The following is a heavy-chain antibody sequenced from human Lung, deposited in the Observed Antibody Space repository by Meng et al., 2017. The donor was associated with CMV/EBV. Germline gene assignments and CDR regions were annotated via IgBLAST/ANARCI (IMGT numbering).Heavy chain of an antibody. D-gene: IGHD6-19*01. CDR1: GFRFSDYY. V-gene: IGHV3-69-1*01. CDR2: ISSSYAV. J-gene: IGHJ6*02. Sequence: GGSLRLXXPASGFRFSDYYMTWIRQAPGKGLEWVSYISSSYAVDYADSLKGRFTISRDNAKNSLYLQMNSLRVEDTAVYYCARVLLEVRGWYYQGMDVWGQGXTVTVSS. CDR3: ARVLLEVRGWYYQGMDV.